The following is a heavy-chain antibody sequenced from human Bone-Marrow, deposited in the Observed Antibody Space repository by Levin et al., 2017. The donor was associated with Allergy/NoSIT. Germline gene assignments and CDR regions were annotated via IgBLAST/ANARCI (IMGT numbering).Heavy chain of an antibody. V-gene: IGHV3-48*04. Sequence: SCAASGFTFSSYSMNWVRQAPGKGLAWVSYISSSGSMIYYADSVKGRFTISRDNAKNSLYLQMNSLRAEDTAVYYCARYYYDSSGYYTAFDSWGQGTLVTVSS. D-gene: IGHD3-22*01. CDR1: GFTFSSYS. CDR2: ISSSGSMI. CDR3: ARYYYDSSGYYTAFDS. J-gene: IGHJ4*02.